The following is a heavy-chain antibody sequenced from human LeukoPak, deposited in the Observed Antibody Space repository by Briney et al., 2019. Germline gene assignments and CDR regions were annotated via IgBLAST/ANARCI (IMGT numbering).Heavy chain of an antibody. V-gene: IGHV4-39*07. J-gene: IGHJ4*02. CDR3: ARDWSSSCFFDY. Sequence: SETLSLTCTVSGGSISSSSYYWGWIRQPPGKELEWIGSIYYSGSTYYNPSLKSRVTISVDTSKNQFSLKLSSVTAADTAVYYCARDWSSSCFFDYWGQGTLVTVSS. CDR2: IYYSGST. CDR1: GGSISSSSYY. D-gene: IGHD6-13*01.